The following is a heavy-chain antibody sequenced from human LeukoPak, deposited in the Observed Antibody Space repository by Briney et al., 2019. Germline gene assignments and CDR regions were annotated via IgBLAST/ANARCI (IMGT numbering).Heavy chain of an antibody. CDR3: ARVGAYCTSTSCLDY. V-gene: IGHV1-18*01. D-gene: IGHD2-2*01. CDR2: ISAYNGNA. J-gene: IGHJ4*02. CDR1: GYTFTNYG. Sequence: ASVKVSCKASGYTFTNYGISWVRQAPGQGLEWMGWISAYNGNANYAQKLQGRVTMTTDTSTSTAYMELRSLTSDDTAVYYCARVGAYCTSTSCLDYWGQGTLVTVSS.